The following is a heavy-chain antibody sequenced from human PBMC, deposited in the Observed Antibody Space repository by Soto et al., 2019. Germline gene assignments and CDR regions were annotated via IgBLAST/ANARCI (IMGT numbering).Heavy chain of an antibody. Sequence: WGSLRLSCSASGFTFSNYAMTWARRAPGKGLEWVSSLLRSGSTTYYADSVKGRFTISSDKSANSLYLQMDSLRAEDTAVYYCAKDAVSGDGVWLLDSWGQGTVVTVSS. CDR2: LLRSGSTT. J-gene: IGHJ5*02. CDR1: GFTFSNYA. CDR3: AKDAVSGDGVWLLDS. V-gene: IGHV3-23*01. D-gene: IGHD4-17*01.